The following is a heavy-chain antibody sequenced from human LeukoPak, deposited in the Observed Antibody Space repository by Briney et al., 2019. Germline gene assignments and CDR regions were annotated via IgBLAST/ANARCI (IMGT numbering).Heavy chain of an antibody. CDR1: GFTFSSYA. J-gene: IGHJ3*02. D-gene: IGHD3-10*01. Sequence: PGGSLRLSCAASGFTFSSYAMHWVRQAPGKGLEWVAVISYDGSNKYYADSVKGRFTISRDNSKNTLYLQMNSLRAEDTAVYYCARGVHAFDIWGQGTMVTVSS. CDR2: ISYDGSNK. CDR3: ARGVHAFDI. V-gene: IGHV3-30*04.